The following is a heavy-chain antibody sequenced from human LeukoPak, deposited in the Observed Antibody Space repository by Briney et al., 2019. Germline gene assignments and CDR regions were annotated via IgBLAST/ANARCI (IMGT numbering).Heavy chain of an antibody. Sequence: SGTLSLTCTVSGGSISSSSYYWGGIRQPPGKGLEWIGSIYYSGSTYYNPSLKSRVTISVDTSKNQFSLKLSSVTAADTAVYYCARETYDSSEDWGQGTLVTVSS. V-gene: IGHV4-39*07. CDR3: ARETYDSSED. D-gene: IGHD3-22*01. CDR2: IYYSGST. J-gene: IGHJ4*02. CDR1: GGSISSSSYY.